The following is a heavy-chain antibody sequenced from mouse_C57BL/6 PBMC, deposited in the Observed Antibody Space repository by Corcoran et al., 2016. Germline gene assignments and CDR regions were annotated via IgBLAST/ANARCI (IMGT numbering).Heavy chain of an antibody. CDR1: GYTFTTYG. V-gene: IGHV9-3*01. CDR2: INTYSGVP. D-gene: IGHD2-5*01. CDR3: ASPEEESYYSNPVAY. J-gene: IGHJ3*01. Sequence: QIQLVQSGPELKKPGETVKISCKASGYTFTTYGMSWVKQAPGKGLKWMGWINTYSGVPTYADDFKGRFAFSLETSASTAYLQINNLKNEDTATYFCASPEEESYYSNPVAYWGQGTLVTVSA.